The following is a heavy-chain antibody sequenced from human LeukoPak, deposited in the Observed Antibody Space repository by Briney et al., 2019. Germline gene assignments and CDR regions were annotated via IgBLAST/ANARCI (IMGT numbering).Heavy chain of an antibody. Sequence: SETLSLTCTVSGDSISSYYWSWIRQPPGKGLEWIGYVCYIGSTNYNPSLKSRVTTSVDTSNNQFSLKLSSVTAADTAVYYCARDYAFDIWGQGTMVTVSS. V-gene: IGHV4-59*01. CDR3: ARDYAFDI. CDR1: GDSISSYY. J-gene: IGHJ3*02. CDR2: VCYIGST.